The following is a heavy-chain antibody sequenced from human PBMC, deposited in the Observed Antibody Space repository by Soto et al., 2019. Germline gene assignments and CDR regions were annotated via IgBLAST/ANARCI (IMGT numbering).Heavy chain of an antibody. CDR2: IYHSGST. V-gene: IGHV4-38-2*02. J-gene: IGHJ6*02. CDR3: ARETFGVVIGAYYYGMDV. Sequence: SETLSLTCAVSGYSISSGYYWGWIRQPPGKGLEWIGSIYHSGSTYYNPSLKSRVTISVDTSKNQFSLKLSSVTAADTAVYYCARETFGVVIGAYYYGMDVWGQGTTVTVSS. CDR1: GYSISSGYY. D-gene: IGHD3-3*01.